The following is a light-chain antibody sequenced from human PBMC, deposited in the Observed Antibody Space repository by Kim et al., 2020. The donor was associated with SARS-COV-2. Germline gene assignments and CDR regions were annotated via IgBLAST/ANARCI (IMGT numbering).Light chain of an antibody. CDR2: SAS. Sequence: AIQMNQSPSSLSASVGDRVTITCRASQGIRDELAWYQQKPGEAPKLLILSASTLENGVPSRFSGGGSGTDFTLSISGLQPEDFATYYCLQNHNYPYTFGQGTKLEI. CDR1: QGIRDE. CDR3: LQNHNYPYT. J-gene: IGKJ2*01. V-gene: IGKV1-6*01.